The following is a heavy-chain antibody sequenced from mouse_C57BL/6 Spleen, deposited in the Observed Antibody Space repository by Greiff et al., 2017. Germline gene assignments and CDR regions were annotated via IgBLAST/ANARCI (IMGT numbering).Heavy chain of an antibody. D-gene: IGHD1-1*01. CDR1: GYTFTSYW. Sequence: QVQLQQPGAELVKPGASVKMSCKASGYTFTSYWITWVKQRPGQGLEWIGDIYPGSGSTNYNEKFKSKATLTVDTSSSTAYMQLSSLTSEDSAVYYSARSYYGSDYYAMDCWGQRTSVTVSS. CDR3: ARSYYGSDYYAMDC. J-gene: IGHJ4*01. CDR2: IYPGSGST. V-gene: IGHV1-55*01.